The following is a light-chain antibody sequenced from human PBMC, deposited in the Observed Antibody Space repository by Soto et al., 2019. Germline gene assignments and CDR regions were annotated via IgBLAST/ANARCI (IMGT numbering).Light chain of an antibody. V-gene: IGKV3-15*01. CDR2: GAS. CDR1: QSVSRTY. J-gene: IGKJ1*01. CDR3: QQYNNWPPWT. Sequence: EIVFTQSPGTLSLSPGERATLSCRASQSVSRTYLAWYQQKPGQAPRLLIYGASTRATGIPARFSGSGSGTEFTLTISSLQSEDYAVYYCQQYNNWPPWTFGQGTKVDIK.